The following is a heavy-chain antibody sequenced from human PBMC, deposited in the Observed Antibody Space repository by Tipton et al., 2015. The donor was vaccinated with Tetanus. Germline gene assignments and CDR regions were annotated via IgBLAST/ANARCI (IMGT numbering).Heavy chain of an antibody. J-gene: IGHJ6*02. D-gene: IGHD3-22*01. CDR2: IDPNSGGT. CDR1: GYTFTGHY. V-gene: IGHV1-2*02. CDR3: ARDRGDYIYYGMDV. Sequence: VQLVQSGAEMKKPGASVKVSCKASGYTFTGHYMYWVRQAPGQGLEWMGWIDPNSGGTVYAQKFQGRVTMTRDTSISTAYMELSSLRSDDTAVYYCARDRGDYIYYGMDVWGPGTMVTVS.